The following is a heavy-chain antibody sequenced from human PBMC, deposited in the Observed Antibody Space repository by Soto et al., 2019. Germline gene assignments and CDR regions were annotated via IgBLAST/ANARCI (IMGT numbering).Heavy chain of an antibody. Sequence: EASVKVSCKASGGTFSSYAISWVRQAPGQGLEWMGGIIPIFGTANYAQKFQGRVTITADESTSTAYMELSSLRSEDTAVYYCARDRGVLRFLEWLMDVWGQGTTVTVSS. D-gene: IGHD3-3*01. CDR3: ARDRGVLRFLEWLMDV. J-gene: IGHJ6*02. V-gene: IGHV1-69*13. CDR2: IIPIFGTA. CDR1: GGTFSSYA.